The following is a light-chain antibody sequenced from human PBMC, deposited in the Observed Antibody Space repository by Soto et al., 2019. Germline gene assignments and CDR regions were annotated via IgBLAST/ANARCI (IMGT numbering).Light chain of an antibody. J-gene: IGKJ4*01. CDR3: QQSQSTPT. CDR2: GTF. Sequence: DIQMTQSPSSLSASVGDRVTITCRASQTIGINLNWYQQKPGKVPTLLIVGTFNLRRGVPSRFVGSGSGTDFTLTISSLQPEDLATYYCQQSQSTPTFGGGTKVEIK. CDR1: QTIGIN. V-gene: IGKV1-39*01.